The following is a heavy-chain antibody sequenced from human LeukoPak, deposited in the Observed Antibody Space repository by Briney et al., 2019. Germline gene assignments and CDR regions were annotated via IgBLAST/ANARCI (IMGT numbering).Heavy chain of an antibody. D-gene: IGHD4-17*01. CDR2: IDPSDSRT. V-gene: IGHV5-10-1*01. Sequence: GESLKISCKASGYSFTSYWITWVRQMPGKGLEWMGRIDPSDSRTDYSPSFQGHVTISVDKSISTTYLQWSSLEASDTATYYCASTATLDYWGQGTLVTVSS. J-gene: IGHJ4*02. CDR1: GYSFTSYW. CDR3: ASTATLDY.